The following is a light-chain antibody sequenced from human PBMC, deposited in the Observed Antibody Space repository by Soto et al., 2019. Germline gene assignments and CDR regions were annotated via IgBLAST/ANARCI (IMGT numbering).Light chain of an antibody. Sequence: ENVLTQSPGTLSLSPGERATLSCRASQSVSSSFVAWYQQKPGQAPRLVIYGAASRATGIPDRFSGSGSGTDFTLTISILEPEDFAVYYCQQYGSLPITFGQGTRLEIK. CDR1: QSVSSSF. CDR3: QQYGSLPIT. CDR2: GAA. V-gene: IGKV3-20*01. J-gene: IGKJ5*01.